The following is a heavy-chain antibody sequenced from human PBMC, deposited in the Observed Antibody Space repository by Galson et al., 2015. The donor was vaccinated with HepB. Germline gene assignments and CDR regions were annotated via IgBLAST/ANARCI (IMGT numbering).Heavy chain of an antibody. D-gene: IGHD6-19*01. CDR2: ISSSSSYI. J-gene: IGHJ4*02. CDR3: ARGSIAVAGQYYFDY. CDR1: GFTFSSYS. V-gene: IGHV3-21*01. Sequence: SLRLSCAASGFTFSSYSMNWVRQAPGKGLEWVSSISSSSSYIYYADSVKGRFTISRDNAKNSLYLQMNSLRAEDTAVYYCARGSIAVAGQYYFDYWGQGTLVTVSS.